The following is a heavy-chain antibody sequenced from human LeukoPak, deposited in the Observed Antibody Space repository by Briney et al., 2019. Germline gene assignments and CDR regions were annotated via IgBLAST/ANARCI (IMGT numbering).Heavy chain of an antibody. Sequence: SETLSLTCAVYGGSFSGYYWSWIRQPPGKGLEWMWEINHSGSTTYNPSLKSRVTISVDTSKHQFSLQLSSVTAADTAVYYCASHSHDYGDYGLDYYYYGMDVWGQGTTVTVSS. CDR2: INHSGST. J-gene: IGHJ6*02. CDR3: ASHSHDYGDYGLDYYYYGMDV. V-gene: IGHV4-34*01. CDR1: GGSFSGYY. D-gene: IGHD4-17*01.